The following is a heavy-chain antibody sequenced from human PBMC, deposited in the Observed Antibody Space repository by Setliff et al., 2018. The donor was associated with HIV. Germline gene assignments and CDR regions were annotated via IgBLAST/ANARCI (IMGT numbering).Heavy chain of an antibody. V-gene: IGHV4-39*01. CDR2: ICFSGST. D-gene: IGHD2-15*01. CDR1: GDSISSSSYY. J-gene: IGHJ4*02. CDR3: ARGSGRFCSGGRCSAFDY. Sequence: PSETLSLTCNVSGDSISSSSYYWGWVRQSPGKGLEWIGDICFSGSTYFNPSLKDRVTMSVDTSKNQFSLRMSSVTAADTAVYYCARGSGRFCSGGRCSAFDYWGQGTLVTVSS.